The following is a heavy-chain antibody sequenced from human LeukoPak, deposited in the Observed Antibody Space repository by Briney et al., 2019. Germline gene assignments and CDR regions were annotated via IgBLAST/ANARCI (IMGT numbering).Heavy chain of an antibody. D-gene: IGHD1-14*01. J-gene: IGHJ4*02. V-gene: IGHV4-4*07. CDR2: IYTSDIV. CDR3: ARVARGSITHLDY. CDR1: GGSISSYY. Sequence: SETLSLTCTVPGGSISSYYWSWIRQPAGKGLEWIGRIYTSDIVNYNPSLMSRITMSVDTSKNQFSLKLNSVTAADTAVYYCARVARGSITHLDYWGQGTLVTVSS.